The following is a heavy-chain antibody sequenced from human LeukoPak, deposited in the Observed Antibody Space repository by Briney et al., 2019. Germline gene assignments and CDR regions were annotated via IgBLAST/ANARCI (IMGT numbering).Heavy chain of an antibody. Sequence: PSETLSLTCTVSGGSISSSSYYWGWIRQPPGRGLEWIGSIYYSGSTYYNSSLKSRVTISVDTSKNQFSLKLSSVTAADTAVYYCARTFGYSYGYLDYWAQGTLVTVSS. D-gene: IGHD5-18*01. J-gene: IGHJ4*02. CDR2: IYYSGST. CDR3: ARTFGYSYGYLDY. V-gene: IGHV4-39*01. CDR1: GGSISSSSYY.